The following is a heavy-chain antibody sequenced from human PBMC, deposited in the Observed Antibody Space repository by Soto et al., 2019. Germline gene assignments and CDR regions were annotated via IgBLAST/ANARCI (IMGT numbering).Heavy chain of an antibody. CDR2: VHNSGST. CDR3: ARGTGNALMVYADF. CDR1: GVSISSGGYY. D-gene: IGHD2-8*01. J-gene: IGHJ4*02. Sequence: QVQLQESGPGLVKPSQTLSLTCIVSGVSISSGGYYWSWIRQSAGKGLEWLGYVHNSGSTYYNPSLKSRVTISVDTSKSQFFLKLSSVTAADTALYYCARGTGNALMVYADFWGQGTLVTVSS. V-gene: IGHV4-31*03.